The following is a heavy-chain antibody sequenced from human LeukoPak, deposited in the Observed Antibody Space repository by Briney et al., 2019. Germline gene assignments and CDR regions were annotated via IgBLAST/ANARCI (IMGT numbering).Heavy chain of an antibody. CDR1: GFTFSKYW. D-gene: IGHD6-6*01. J-gene: IGHJ4*02. V-gene: IGHV3-7*01. CDR3: ARVSPPRSLDY. CDR2: IRQDGSEK. Sequence: GGSLRLSCAASGFTFSKYWMSWVRQAPGKGLEWVANIRQDGSEKYYVDSVKGRFSISRDNAKNSLYLQMNSLRAEDTAVYYCARVSPPRSLDYWGQGTLVTVSS.